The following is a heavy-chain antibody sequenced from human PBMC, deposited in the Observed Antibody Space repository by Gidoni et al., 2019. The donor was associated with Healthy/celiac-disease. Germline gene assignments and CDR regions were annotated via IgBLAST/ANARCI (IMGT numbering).Heavy chain of an antibody. CDR1: GGPFSSYA. Sequence: QVQLVQSGAEVKKPGSSVKVSCTASGGPFSSYAISWVRQAPGQGLEWMGGIIPIFGTANYAQKFQGRVTITADESTSTAYMELSSLRSEDTAVYYCARSHDNYYDSSGYWHPFDYWGQGTLVTVSS. V-gene: IGHV1-69*01. J-gene: IGHJ4*02. CDR2: IIPIFGTA. D-gene: IGHD3-22*01. CDR3: ARSHDNYYDSSGYWHPFDY.